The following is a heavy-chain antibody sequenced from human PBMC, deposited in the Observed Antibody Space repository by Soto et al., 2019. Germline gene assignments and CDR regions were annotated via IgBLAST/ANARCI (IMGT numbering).Heavy chain of an antibody. V-gene: IGHV3-23*01. CDR3: ARLQGDNSGTYGMDV. Sequence: EVPLLESGGGLVQPGGSLRLSCAASGFSLRNYGMNWVRQAPGKGLEWVSVISNSGGTIKYADSVKGRFTISRDNFQSKVYLELNSLRAEDTAVYYCARLQGDNSGTYGMDVWGQGTTVTVS. J-gene: IGHJ6*02. CDR1: GFSLRNYG. D-gene: IGHD3-10*01. CDR2: ISNSGGTI.